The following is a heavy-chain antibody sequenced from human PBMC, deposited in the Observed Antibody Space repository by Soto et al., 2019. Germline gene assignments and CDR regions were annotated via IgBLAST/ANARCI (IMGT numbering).Heavy chain of an antibody. D-gene: IGHD3-10*01. Sequence: PGWSLRLSCASYGFTFSGYPMHWVRQPPVKGVEWVSFISYDGRSQKYSESVEGRFTISRDNSKNTLYLQMSSLRTEDTAVHYCAIPGYYLWDNSYVDYFDSWAQGTLVTTSS. CDR1: GFTFSGYP. V-gene: IGHV3-30*04. CDR3: AIPGYYLWDNSYVDYFDS. J-gene: IGHJ4*02. CDR2: ISYDGRSQ.